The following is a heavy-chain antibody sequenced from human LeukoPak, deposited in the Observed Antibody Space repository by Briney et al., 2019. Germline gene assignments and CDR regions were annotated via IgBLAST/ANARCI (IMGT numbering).Heavy chain of an antibody. J-gene: IGHJ4*02. D-gene: IGHD4-17*01. V-gene: IGHV3-23*01. CDR2: ISGGGSST. CDR3: AKDLRYGIFDS. Sequence: GGSLRLSCAASGFTFNNYVMTWARQAPGKGLEWVSAISGGGSSTCYADSVEGRFTISRDNSKNTLYLQMNSLRAEGTAVYYCAKDLRYGIFDSWGQGSLVTVSS. CDR1: GFTFNNYV.